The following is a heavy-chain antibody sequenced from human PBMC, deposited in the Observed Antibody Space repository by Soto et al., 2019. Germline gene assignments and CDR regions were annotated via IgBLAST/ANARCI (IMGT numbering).Heavy chain of an antibody. Sequence: ASVKVSCKASGYTFTVYYMHWVRQAPGQGLEWMGWINPNSGGTNYAQKFQGRVTMTRDTSISTAYMELSRLRSDDTAVYYCAREVAVAGTVDYWGQGTLVTVSS. CDR1: GYTFTVYY. V-gene: IGHV1-2*02. J-gene: IGHJ4*02. D-gene: IGHD6-19*01. CDR3: AREVAVAGTVDY. CDR2: INPNSGGT.